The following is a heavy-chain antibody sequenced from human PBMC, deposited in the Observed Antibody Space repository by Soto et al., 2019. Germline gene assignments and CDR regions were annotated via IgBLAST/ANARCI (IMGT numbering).Heavy chain of an antibody. D-gene: IGHD2-2*01. CDR3: ARLYCSSTSCYPLYYYGMDV. V-gene: IGHV4-39*01. CDR2: IYYSGST. CDR1: GGSISSSSYY. Sequence: QLQLQESGPGLVKPSETLSLTCTVSGGSISSSSYYWGWIRQPPGKGLEWIGSIYYSGSTYYNPSLKSRVTISVDTSKNQFSLKLSSVTAADTAVYYCARLYCSSTSCYPLYYYGMDVWGQGTTVTVSS. J-gene: IGHJ6*02.